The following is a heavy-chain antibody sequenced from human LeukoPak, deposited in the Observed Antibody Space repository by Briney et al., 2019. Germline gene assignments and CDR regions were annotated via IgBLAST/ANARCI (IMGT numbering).Heavy chain of an antibody. CDR2: IYYSGST. CDR1: GGSISSYY. CDR3: ARVRCSGGSCYFDY. V-gene: IGHV4-59*01. Sequence: SETLSLTCTVSGGSISSYYWSWIRQPPGKGLEWIGYIYYSGSTNYNPSLKSRVTISVDTSKNQFSLKLSSVTAADTAVYYCARVRCSGGSCYFDYWGQGTLVTVSS. D-gene: IGHD2-15*01. J-gene: IGHJ4*02.